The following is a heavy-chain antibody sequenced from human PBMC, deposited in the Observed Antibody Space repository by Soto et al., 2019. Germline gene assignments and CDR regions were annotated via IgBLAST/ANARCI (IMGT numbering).Heavy chain of an antibody. CDR2: IYTSGST. J-gene: IGHJ4*02. CDR3: ARDRCSGGSCYEGDFDY. D-gene: IGHD2-15*01. CDR1: GGSISGYY. Sequence: SETLSLTCIVSGGSISGYYWNWIRQPAGKGLEWIGRIYTSGSTDYNLSLKSRVTMSVDTSKNQFSLKLSSVTAADTAMYYCARDRCSGGSCYEGDFDYWGQGTLVTVSS. V-gene: IGHV4-4*07.